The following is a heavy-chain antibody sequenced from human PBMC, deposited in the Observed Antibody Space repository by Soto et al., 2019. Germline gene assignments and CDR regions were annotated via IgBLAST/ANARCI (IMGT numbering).Heavy chain of an antibody. D-gene: IGHD3-9*01. CDR1: GYIFSNYF. CDR3: AREALTGYRDFDY. V-gene: IGHV1-46*01. CDR2: VNPDGGRP. Sequence: ASVKVSCKASGYIFSNYFMHWVRQSPGQGLEWVGMVNPDGGRPSYPQKFLGRVTMTRDTSTNTLYLELYSLRSEDTAVYYCAREALTGYRDFDYWGQGTLVTVSS. J-gene: IGHJ4*02.